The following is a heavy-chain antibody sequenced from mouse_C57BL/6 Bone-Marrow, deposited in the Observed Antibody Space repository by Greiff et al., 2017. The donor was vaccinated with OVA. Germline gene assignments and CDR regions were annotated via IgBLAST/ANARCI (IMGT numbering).Heavy chain of an antibody. CDR2: IDPENGDT. J-gene: IGHJ2*01. Sequence: EVQLQQSGAELVRPGASVKLSCTASGFNIKDDYMHWVKQRPEQGLEWIGWIDPENGDTEYASKFQGKATITADTSSNTAYLQLSSLTSEDTAVYYCTTFYGNYGFDYWGQGTTRTVSS. V-gene: IGHV14-4*01. CDR1: GFNIKDDY. CDR3: TTFYGNYGFDY. D-gene: IGHD2-1*01.